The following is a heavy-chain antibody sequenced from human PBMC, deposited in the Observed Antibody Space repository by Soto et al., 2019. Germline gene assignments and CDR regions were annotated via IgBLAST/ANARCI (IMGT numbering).Heavy chain of an antibody. CDR1: VYTFTSYD. Sequence: XSVKVSCKASVYTFTSYDINWVRQDTGQGLEWMGWMNPNSGNTGYAQKFQGRVTMTRNTSISTAYMELSSLRSEDTAVYYCAAGYSSSSGKFDPWGQGTLATVSS. V-gene: IGHV1-8*01. J-gene: IGHJ5*02. CDR3: AAGYSSSSGKFDP. CDR2: MNPNSGNT. D-gene: IGHD6-6*01.